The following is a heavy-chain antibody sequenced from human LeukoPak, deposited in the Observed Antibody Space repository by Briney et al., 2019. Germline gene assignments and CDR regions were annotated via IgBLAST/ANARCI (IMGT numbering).Heavy chain of an antibody. J-gene: IGHJ4*02. CDR1: GGSFSGYY. V-gene: IGHV4-34*01. D-gene: IGHD2-15*01. Sequence: SETLSLTCAVYGGSFSGYYWSWIRQPPGKGLEWIGEINHSGSTNYNPSLKSRVTISVDTSKNQFSLKLSSVTAADTAVYYCARDVVVVAQDYFDYWGQGTLVTVSS. CDR3: ARDVVVVAQDYFDY. CDR2: INHSGST.